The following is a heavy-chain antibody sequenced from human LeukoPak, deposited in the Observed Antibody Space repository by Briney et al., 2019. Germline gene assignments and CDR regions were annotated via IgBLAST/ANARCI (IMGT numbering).Heavy chain of an antibody. Sequence: GGSLSLSCAASGFTFSIYAMSWVRQAPGKGLEWVSGISGSGGSTYYAHSVKGRVTISRDNSKNTLYLQMNSLRVEDTAEYYCAAQGSYCSTTSCYIAAAVPLDYCCQGTLVTVSS. J-gene: IGHJ4*02. CDR3: AAQGSYCSTTSCYIAAAVPLDY. CDR1: GFTFSIYA. D-gene: IGHD2-2*02. CDR2: ISGSGGST. V-gene: IGHV3-23*01.